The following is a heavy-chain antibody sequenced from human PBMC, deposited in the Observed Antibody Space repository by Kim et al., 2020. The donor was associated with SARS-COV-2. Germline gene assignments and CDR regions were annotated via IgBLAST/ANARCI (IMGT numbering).Heavy chain of an antibody. V-gene: IGHV5-10-1*01. CDR2: YT. CDR3: ARTTTVTIDY. D-gene: IGHD4-17*01. Sequence: YTNYSPSFQGHVTISADKSISTAYLQWSSLKASDTAMYYCARTTTVTIDYWGQGTLVTVSS. J-gene: IGHJ4*02.